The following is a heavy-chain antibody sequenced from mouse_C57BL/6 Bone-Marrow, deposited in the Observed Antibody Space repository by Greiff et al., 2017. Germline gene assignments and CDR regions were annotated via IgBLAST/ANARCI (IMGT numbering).Heavy chain of an antibody. CDR3: ARRGTVPFDY. D-gene: IGHD2-14*01. CDR2: IYPGSGNT. Sequence: QVQLQQSGPELVKPGASVKISCKASGYSFTSYYIHWVKQRPGQGLEWIGWIYPGSGNTKYNEKFKGKATLTADTSSSTAYMQLSILTSEDSAVYYCARRGTVPFDYWGQGTTLTVSS. CDR1: GYSFTSYY. V-gene: IGHV1-66*01. J-gene: IGHJ2*01.